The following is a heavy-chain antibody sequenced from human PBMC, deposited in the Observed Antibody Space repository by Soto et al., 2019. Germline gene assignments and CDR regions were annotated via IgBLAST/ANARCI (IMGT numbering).Heavy chain of an antibody. CDR2: ISSSSSTI. CDR3: ARVTTELNYYYYYYMDV. CDR1: GFTFSSYR. Sequence: GGSLRLSCAASGFTFSSYRMNWVRQAPGKGLEWVSYISSSSSTIYYADSVKGRFTISRDNAKNSLYLQMNSLRAEDTAVYYCARVTTELNYYYYYYMDVWGKGTTVTVSS. D-gene: IGHD4-17*01. V-gene: IGHV3-48*01. J-gene: IGHJ6*03.